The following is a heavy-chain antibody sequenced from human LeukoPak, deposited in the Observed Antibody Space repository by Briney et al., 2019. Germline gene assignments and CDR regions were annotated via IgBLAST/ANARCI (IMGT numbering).Heavy chain of an antibody. CDR3: ARERLPLYYYDSSSYRLFDY. J-gene: IGHJ4*02. D-gene: IGHD3-22*01. V-gene: IGHV1-2*06. CDR1: GYTFTGYY. Sequence: GASVKVSCKASGYTFTGYYMHWVRQAPGQGLEWMGRINPNSGGTNYAQKFQGRVTMTRDTSISTAYMELSRLRSDDTAVYYCARERLPLYYYDSSSYRLFDYWGQGTLVTVSS. CDR2: INPNSGGT.